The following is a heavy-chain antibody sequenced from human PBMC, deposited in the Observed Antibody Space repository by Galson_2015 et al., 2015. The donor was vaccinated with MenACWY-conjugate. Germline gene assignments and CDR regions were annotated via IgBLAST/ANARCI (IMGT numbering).Heavy chain of an antibody. D-gene: IGHD5-12*01. CDR2: LGRRADT. CDR1: GFALNHYD. J-gene: IGHJ4*02. CDR3: VRDYSGGGLDW. Sequence: SLRLSCAASGFALNHYDMHWVRHGPGKRLEWVSLLGRRADTHYLDSVQGRFIIFRENDKNSLYLQMNSVTADDPAVYYCVRDYSGGGLDWWGQGTLLCVSS. V-gene: IGHV3-13*01.